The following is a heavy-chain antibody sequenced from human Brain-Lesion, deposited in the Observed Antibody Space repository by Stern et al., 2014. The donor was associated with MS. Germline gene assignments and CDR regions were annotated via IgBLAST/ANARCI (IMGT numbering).Heavy chain of an antibody. D-gene: IGHD1-14*01. CDR2: ISWNSGTI. Sequence: EVQLVESGGDLAQPGRSLRLSCAAFGFTFDDYAMHWVRQAPGKGLEGVAGISWNSGTIGYADSVKGRFTTSRDNAYSSLYLQMNSLRPEDTALYYCARDITGSSAYFAYWGQGTLVTVSS. V-gene: IGHV3-9*01. CDR3: ARDITGSSAYFAY. J-gene: IGHJ4*02. CDR1: GFTFDDYA.